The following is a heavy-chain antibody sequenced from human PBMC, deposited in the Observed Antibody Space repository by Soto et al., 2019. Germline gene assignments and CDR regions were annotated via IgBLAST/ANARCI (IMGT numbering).Heavy chain of an antibody. D-gene: IGHD4-17*01. CDR1: SGSISSSNW. J-gene: IGHJ6*03. CDR2: IYHSGST. CDR3: AREGTTVTPDPYYYYYYMDV. Sequence: SETLSLTCAVSSGSISSSNWWSCVRQPPGKGLEWIGEIYHSGSTNYNPSLKSRVTISVDKSKNQFSLKLSSVTAADTAVYYCAREGTTVTPDPYYYYYYMDVWGKGTTVTVSS. V-gene: IGHV4-4*02.